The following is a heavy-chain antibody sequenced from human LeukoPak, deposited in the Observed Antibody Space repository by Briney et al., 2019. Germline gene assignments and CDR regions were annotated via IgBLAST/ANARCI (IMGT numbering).Heavy chain of an antibody. V-gene: IGHV2-5*02. CDR2: IYWDDDK. J-gene: IGHJ4*02. CDR1: GFSVTTRGVG. D-gene: IGHD5-18*01. Sequence: SGPTLVNPTQTLTLTCTFSGFSVTTRGVGVGWIRQPPGKPLEWLALIYWDDDKRYSPSLKSSLTITKDTSKNQVVLKVTNMDAVDTAPYYCARGHFGQTAMIDFWGQGTRVTVSS. CDR3: ARGHFGQTAMIDF.